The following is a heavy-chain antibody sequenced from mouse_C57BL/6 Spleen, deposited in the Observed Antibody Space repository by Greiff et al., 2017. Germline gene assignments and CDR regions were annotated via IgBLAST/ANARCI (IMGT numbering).Heavy chain of an antibody. Sequence: QVQLQQPGAELVMPGASVKLSCKASGYAFSSYWMNWVKQRPGKGLEWIGQIYPGDGDTNYNGKFKGKATLTADKSSSTAYMQLSSLTSEDSAVYFCARSSSCAMDYWGQGTSVTVSS. CDR2: IYPGDGDT. J-gene: IGHJ4*01. CDR3: ARSSSCAMDY. CDR1: GYAFSSYW. D-gene: IGHD1-1*01. V-gene: IGHV1-80*01.